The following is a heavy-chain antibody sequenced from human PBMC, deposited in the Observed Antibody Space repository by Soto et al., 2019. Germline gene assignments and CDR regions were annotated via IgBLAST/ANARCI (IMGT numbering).Heavy chain of an antibody. V-gene: IGHV3-23*01. CDR3: ASLNPRKNFDY. CDR2: ISGTGGRT. CDR1: GFKFSNFA. Sequence: QPGGSLRLSCAASGFKFSNFAMSWVRQAPGKGLEWVSGISGTGGRTYFADSVKGRFTVSRDNSKNTLYLQMNSLRAEDTAVYYCASLNPRKNFDYCGQGTLVIVSS. J-gene: IGHJ4*02.